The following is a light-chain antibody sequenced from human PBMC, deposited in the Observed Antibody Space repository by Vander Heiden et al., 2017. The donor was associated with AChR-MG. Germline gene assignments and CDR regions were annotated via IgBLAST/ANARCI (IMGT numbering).Light chain of an antibody. CDR1: QIISSNY. V-gene: IGKV3-20*01. CDR3: HQDGSSPRT. CDR2: GAS. J-gene: IGKJ1*01. Sequence: IVLTQSPGTLSLSPGETATLSCRASQIISSNYLAWYQHRPGQAPTLLIYGASIRATGIPARFSGSGSGTDFTLTISRLDSEDFAVYYCHQDGSSPRTFGQGTRVEI.